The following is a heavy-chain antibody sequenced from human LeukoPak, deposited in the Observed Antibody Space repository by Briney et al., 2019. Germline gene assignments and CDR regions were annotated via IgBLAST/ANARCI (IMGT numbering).Heavy chain of an antibody. CDR1: RFTFSSYS. V-gene: IGHV3-21*01. CDR2: ISSSLSYI. J-gene: IGHJ4*02. Sequence: GGSLRLSCAASRFTFSSYSMNWVRQAPGKGLEWVSSISSSLSYIYYADSVKGRFTISRDNAKNSLYLQMNSLRAEDTAVYYCGRDTDFDYWGQGTLVTVSS. CDR3: GRDTDFDY.